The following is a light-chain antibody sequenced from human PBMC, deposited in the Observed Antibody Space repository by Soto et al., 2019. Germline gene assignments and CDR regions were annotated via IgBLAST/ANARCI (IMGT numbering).Light chain of an antibody. CDR2: GAT. CDR1: QNVANS. CDR3: KQYWRWPPT. J-gene: IGKJ1*01. Sequence: EIVMTQSPATLSVSPGERATLSCRAIQNVANSFAGYQQKPGQAPRFLIYGATTRATAVPAKFSGSGSGTEFTLTISSLQSEDFEVYFCKQYWRWPPTFGHGTKVEIK. V-gene: IGKV3-15*01.